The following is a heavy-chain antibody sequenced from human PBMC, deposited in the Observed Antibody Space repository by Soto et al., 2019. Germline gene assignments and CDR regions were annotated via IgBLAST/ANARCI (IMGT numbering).Heavy chain of an antibody. D-gene: IGHD1-26*01. CDR3: TNTEPSRYGRDV. Sequence: QVQLVESGGGVVQPGRSLRLSCAASGFAFRSYAMHWVRQAPGKGLEGVADISYDGSKKDYADSVKGRFTISRDNSQNTLSLEMTGLRGEDTAVYYCTNTEPSRYGRDVWGQGTTVTVSS. CDR2: ISYDGSKK. CDR1: GFAFRSYA. V-gene: IGHV3-30*18. J-gene: IGHJ6*01.